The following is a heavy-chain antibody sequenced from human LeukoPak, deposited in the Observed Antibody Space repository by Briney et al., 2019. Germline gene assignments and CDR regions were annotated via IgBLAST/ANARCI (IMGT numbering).Heavy chain of an antibody. CDR1: GGSISSYY. V-gene: IGHV4-4*07. CDR2: IYTSGST. CDR3: ARMWFGGDNNWFDS. Sequence: SETLSLTCTVSGGSISSYYWSWIRQPAGKGLEWIGRIYTSGSTNYNPSLKSRVTISVDTSKNQFSLKLTSVTAADTAVFYCARMWFGGDNNWFDSWGQGTLVTVSS. D-gene: IGHD3-10*01. J-gene: IGHJ5*01.